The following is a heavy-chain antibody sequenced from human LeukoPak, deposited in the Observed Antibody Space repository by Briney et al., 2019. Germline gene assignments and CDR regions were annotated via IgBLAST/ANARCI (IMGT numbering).Heavy chain of an antibody. J-gene: IGHJ5*02. CDR2: INPNSGGT. D-gene: IGHD4-17*01. Sequence: ASVKVSCKASGYTFTGYYMHWVRQAPGQGLEWMGWINPNSGGTNYAQKFQGRVTMTRDTSISTAYMELSRLRSDDTAVYYCARGYIDYVLDYGDYDGWFDPWGQGTLVTVSS. V-gene: IGHV1-2*02. CDR1: GYTFTGYY. CDR3: ARGYIDYVLDYGDYDGWFDP.